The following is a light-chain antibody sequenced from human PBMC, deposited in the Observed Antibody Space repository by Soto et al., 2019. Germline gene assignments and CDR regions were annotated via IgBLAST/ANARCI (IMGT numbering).Light chain of an antibody. CDR1: QSIRSE. CDR2: AAS. CDR3: QQSYSTPPWT. Sequence: DIQMTQSPSSLSAAVGVRVTITCRPSQSIRSELNWYQQKQGKAPKLQIYAASRLQSGVPSRFSGSGSGTDFTLTSSCLQPEDFATYYCQQSYSTPPWTVGQGTKVAIK. J-gene: IGKJ1*01. V-gene: IGKV1-39*01.